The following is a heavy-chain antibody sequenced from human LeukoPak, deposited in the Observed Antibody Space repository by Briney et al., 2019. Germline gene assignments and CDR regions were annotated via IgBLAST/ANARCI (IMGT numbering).Heavy chain of an antibody. V-gene: IGHV3-21*01. CDR2: ISSSSSYI. CDR3: ASVTGTGY. J-gene: IGHJ4*02. Sequence: GGSLRLSCAASGFTFSSYSMNWVRQAPGKGLEWVSSISSSSSYIYYADSVKGRFPISRDNAKNSLYLQMNSLRAEDTAVYYCASVTGTGYWGQGTLVTVSS. D-gene: IGHD1-14*01. CDR1: GFTFSSYS.